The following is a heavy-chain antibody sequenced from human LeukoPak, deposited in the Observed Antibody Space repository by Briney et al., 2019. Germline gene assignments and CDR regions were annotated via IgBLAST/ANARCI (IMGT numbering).Heavy chain of an antibody. CDR2: INPNSGGT. D-gene: IGHD5-18*01. Sequence: ASVKVSCKASGYTFTGYYMHWVRQAPGQGLEWMGWINPNSGGTNYAQKFQGRVTMTSDTSISTAYMELSRLRSDDTAVYYCARGSSYSYGYVYYYYYMDVWGKGTTVTVSS. CDR1: GYTFTGYY. J-gene: IGHJ6*03. CDR3: ARGSSYSYGYVYYYYYMDV. V-gene: IGHV1-2*02.